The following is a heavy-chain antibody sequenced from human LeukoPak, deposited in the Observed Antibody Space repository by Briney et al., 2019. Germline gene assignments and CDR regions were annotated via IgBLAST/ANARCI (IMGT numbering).Heavy chain of an antibody. D-gene: IGHD5-12*01. V-gene: IGHV1-69*05. CDR1: GGTFSSYA. CDR3: ARFRATAGYYYYYMDV. Sequence: ASVTVSFKASGGTFSSYAISWVRQAPGQGLEWMGGIIPIFGTANYAQKFQGRVTITTDESTSTAYMELSSLRSEDTAVYYCARFRATAGYYYYYMDVWGKGTTVTVSS. J-gene: IGHJ6*03. CDR2: IIPIFGTA.